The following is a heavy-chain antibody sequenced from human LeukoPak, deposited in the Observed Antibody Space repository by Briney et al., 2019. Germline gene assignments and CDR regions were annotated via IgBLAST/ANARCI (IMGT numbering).Heavy chain of an antibody. CDR2: IHYSGGT. J-gene: IGHJ4*02. V-gene: IGHV4-59*01. Sequence: SETLFLTCTVSGGSITSYYWNWIRQPPGKGLEWIGYIHYSGGTNYHPSVNSRVTMSVDTSKNQFSLRLTSVTAADTAVYYCARVSRWAEAIDYWGQGTLVTVSS. CDR3: ARVSRWAEAIDY. CDR1: GGSITSYY. D-gene: IGHD1-26*01.